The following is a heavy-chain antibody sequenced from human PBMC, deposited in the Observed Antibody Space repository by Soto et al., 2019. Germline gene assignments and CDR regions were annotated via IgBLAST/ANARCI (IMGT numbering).Heavy chain of an antibody. J-gene: IGHJ6*02. Sequence: TSETLSLTCLVSGFPISSTYSWGWIRQPPGKGLEWIGSISHSGTTSYSPSLTSRVSISVDTSKNQVSLKLTSVTAADTAVYFCARVTMVIRDSDHFGVDVWGHGTTVT. CDR3: ARVTMVIRDSDHFGVDV. D-gene: IGHD4-17*01. V-gene: IGHV4-38-2*02. CDR1: GFPISSTYS. CDR2: ISHSGTT.